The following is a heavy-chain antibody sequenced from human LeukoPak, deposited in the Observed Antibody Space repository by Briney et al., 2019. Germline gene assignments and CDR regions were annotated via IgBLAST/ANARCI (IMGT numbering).Heavy chain of an antibody. J-gene: IGHJ6*02. D-gene: IGHD1-26*01. Sequence: GRSLRLSCTASGFTFGDYAMSWVRQAPGKGLEWVGFIRGKAYGGSKEYAASVRGRFTISRDDSKSLAHLQVNSLKTDDTAVYYWRRDGSGIQLGMDVWGQGTTVSVSS. CDR2: IRGKAYGGSK. CDR1: GFTFGDYA. CDR3: RRDGSGIQLGMDV. V-gene: IGHV3-49*04.